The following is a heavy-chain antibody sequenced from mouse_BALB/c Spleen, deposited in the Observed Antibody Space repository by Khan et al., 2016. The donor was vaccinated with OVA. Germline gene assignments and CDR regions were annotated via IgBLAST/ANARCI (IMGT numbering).Heavy chain of an antibody. CDR3: VNHGSSSAWFTY. CDR1: GYTFTNYW. Sequence: VQLQQSGAELAKPGASVKMSCKPSGYTFTNYWMHWVKQRPGQGLEWIGYINPTTDYTEFNQKFKDRVTLTADKSSSTAYMQLTSLTSEDSALYFCVNHGSSSAWFTYWGQGTLVTVSA. V-gene: IGHV1-7*01. J-gene: IGHJ3*01. CDR2: INPTTDYT. D-gene: IGHD1-1*01.